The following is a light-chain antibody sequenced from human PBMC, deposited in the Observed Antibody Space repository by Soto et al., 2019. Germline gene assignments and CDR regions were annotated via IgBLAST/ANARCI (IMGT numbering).Light chain of an antibody. Sequence: QSVLTQPASVSGSPGQSITISCTGTSGDIGSYNRVSWYQQHPGKAPKLIICEVTDRPSGVSNRFSGSKSGNTASLTISGPQAEDEAEYYCSSYTNINTRACVFGTGTKVTVL. V-gene: IGLV2-14*01. J-gene: IGLJ1*01. CDR1: SGDIGSYNR. CDR3: SSYTNINTRACV. CDR2: EVT.